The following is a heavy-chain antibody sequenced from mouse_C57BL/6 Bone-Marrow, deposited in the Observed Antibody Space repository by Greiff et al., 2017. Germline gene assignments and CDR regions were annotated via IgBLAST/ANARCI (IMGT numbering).Heavy chain of an antibody. V-gene: IGHV1-50*01. Sequence: QVQLQQPGAELVKPGASVKLSCKASGYTFTSYWMQWVNQRPGQGLEWIGEIDPSDSYTNYNQKFKGKATLTVDTSSSAAYMQLSSLTSEDSAVYYCAREGAYYGNYDNYFDYWGQGTTLTVSS. CDR2: IDPSDSYT. D-gene: IGHD2-10*01. J-gene: IGHJ2*01. CDR3: AREGAYYGNYDNYFDY. CDR1: GYTFTSYW.